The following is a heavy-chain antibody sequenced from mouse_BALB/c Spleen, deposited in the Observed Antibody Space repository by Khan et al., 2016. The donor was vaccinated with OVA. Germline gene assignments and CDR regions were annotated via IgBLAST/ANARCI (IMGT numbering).Heavy chain of an antibody. CDR3: ARQPYYHYNIMDY. Sequence: VELVESGPGLVAPSQSLSITCNISGFSLTNYGVHWVRQPPGKGLEWLVVIWSDGSTTYNSALQSRLTISKDNSKSQVFLKMNSLQTDDTAVYFCARQPYYHYNIMDYWGQGTSVTVSS. D-gene: IGHD2-10*01. CDR1: GFSLTNYG. V-gene: IGHV2-6-1*01. J-gene: IGHJ4*01. CDR2: IWSDGST.